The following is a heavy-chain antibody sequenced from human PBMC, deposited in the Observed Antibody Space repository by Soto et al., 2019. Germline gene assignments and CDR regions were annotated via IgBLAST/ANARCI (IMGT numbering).Heavy chain of an antibody. Sequence: GGSLRLSCAASGFTFSSYSMHWVRQAPGKGLEWVSSIGTRSDIYYADSVKGRFTISRDNAKNSLSLQMNSMTAEDTAVYYCAREETAWPLAYGLDVWGQGTTVTVSS. CDR1: GFTFSSYS. J-gene: IGHJ6*02. CDR3: AREETAWPLAYGLDV. CDR2: IGTRSDI. V-gene: IGHV3-21*01. D-gene: IGHD2-21*02.